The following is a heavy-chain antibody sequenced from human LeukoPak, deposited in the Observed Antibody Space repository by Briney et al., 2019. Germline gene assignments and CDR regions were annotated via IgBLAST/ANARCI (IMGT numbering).Heavy chain of an antibody. J-gene: IGHJ4*02. CDR3: ARTTVVTSSDY. V-gene: IGHV4-30-4*01. CDR1: GGSISSGDYY. D-gene: IGHD4-23*01. CDR2: IYYSGST. Sequence: PSETLSLTCTVSGGSISSGDYYWSWIRQPPGKGLEWIGYIYYSGSTYYNPSLKSRDTISVDTSKNQFSLKLSSVTAADTAVYYCARTTVVTSSDYWGQGTLVTVSS.